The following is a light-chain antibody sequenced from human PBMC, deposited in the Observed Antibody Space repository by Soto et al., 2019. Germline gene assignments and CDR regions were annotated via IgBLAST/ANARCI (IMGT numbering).Light chain of an antibody. J-gene: IGKJ1*01. V-gene: IGKV4-1*01. CDR3: QQYSSTPWT. Sequence: DIVMTQSPDSLAVSLGERATINCKSSQSVLYSSNNKNYLAWYQQIPGQPPKLLIYWASTRESGVPDRFSGSGSGTDFTLTISSLQAEDVAAYYCQQYSSTPWTFGQGTKVEIK. CDR2: WAS. CDR1: QSVLYSSNNKNY.